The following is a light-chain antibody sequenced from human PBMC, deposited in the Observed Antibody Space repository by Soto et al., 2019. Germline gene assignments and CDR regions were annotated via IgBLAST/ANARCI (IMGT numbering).Light chain of an antibody. J-gene: IGLJ1*01. V-gene: IGLV2-14*01. Sequence: QSALTQPASVSGSPGQSITISCTGTSSDVGAYDFVSWYQQHPGKAPKYLLYEVSNRPSGVSDRFSGSKSGTTASLTISGLQAEDEADYYCSSYTTTDPYVFGTGTKVTVL. CDR2: EVS. CDR3: SSYTTTDPYV. CDR1: SSDVGAYDF.